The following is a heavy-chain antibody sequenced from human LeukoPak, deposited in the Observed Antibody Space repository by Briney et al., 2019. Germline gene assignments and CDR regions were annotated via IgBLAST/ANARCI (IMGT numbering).Heavy chain of an antibody. D-gene: IGHD6-13*01. V-gene: IGHV4-59*08. J-gene: IGHJ4*02. CDR3: ASISKEQQLETY. CDR1: GGSFSGYY. CDR2: IYYSGST. Sequence: SETLSLTCAVYGGSFSGYYWSWIRQPPGKGLEWIGYIYYSGSTNYNPSLKSRVTISVDTSKNQFSLKLSSVTAADTAVYYCASISKEQQLETYWGQGTLVTVSS.